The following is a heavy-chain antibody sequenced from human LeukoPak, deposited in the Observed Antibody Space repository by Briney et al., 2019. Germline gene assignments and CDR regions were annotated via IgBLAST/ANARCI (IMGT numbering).Heavy chain of an antibody. Sequence: GASVRVSCTASGGTFSIYAISWVRQAPGQGLEWMGEIIPIFGTANSAQKFQGSVTITADESTSTAYMELSSLRSEDKAVYYCARDLHSSSWYSSNTFDDYWGQGTLVTVSS. V-gene: IGHV1-69*13. CDR3: ARDLHSSSWYSSNTFDDY. CDR1: GGTFSIYA. CDR2: IIPIFGTA. D-gene: IGHD6-13*01. J-gene: IGHJ4*02.